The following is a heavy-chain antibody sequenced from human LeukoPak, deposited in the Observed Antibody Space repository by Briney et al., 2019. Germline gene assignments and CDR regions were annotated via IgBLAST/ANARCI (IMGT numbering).Heavy chain of an antibody. CDR3: ARARRAVAGTWDY. V-gene: IGHV4-4*02. CDR2: IYHSGST. J-gene: IGHJ4*02. D-gene: IGHD6-19*01. Sequence: SGTLSLTCAVSGGSISSSNWWSWVRQPPGKGLEWIGEIYHSGSTNYNPSLKSRVTISVDKSKNQFSLKLSSVTAADTAVYYCARARRAVAGTWDYWGQGTLVTVSS. CDR1: GGSISSSNW.